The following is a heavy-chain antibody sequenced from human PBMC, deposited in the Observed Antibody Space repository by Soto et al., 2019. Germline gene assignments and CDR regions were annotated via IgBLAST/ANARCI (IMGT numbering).Heavy chain of an antibody. J-gene: IGHJ4*02. CDR2: INHSGST. V-gene: IGHV4-34*01. D-gene: IGHD2-8*02. Sequence: QVQLQQWGAGLLKPSETLSLTCAVYGGPFSGYYWTWIRQPPGTGLEWIGEINHSGSTNYNPSLTSRVTISVEPSKNQFSLKLTSVPAADPAVHYCARDKITGLFDYWGQGTLVTVSS. CDR3: ARDKITGLFDY. CDR1: GGPFSGYY.